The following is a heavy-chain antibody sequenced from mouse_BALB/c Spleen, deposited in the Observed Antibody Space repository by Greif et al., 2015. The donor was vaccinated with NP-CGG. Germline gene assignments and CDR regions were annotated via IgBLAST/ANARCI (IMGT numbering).Heavy chain of an antibody. Sequence: EVQVVESGAELVKPGASVKLSCTASGFNIKDTYMHWVKQRPEQGLEWIGRIDPANGNTKYDPKFQGKATITADTSSNTAYLQLSSLTSEDTAVYYCARWDGYWGQGTTLTVSS. V-gene: IGHV14-3*02. J-gene: IGHJ2*01. CDR2: IDPANGNT. CDR3: ARWDGY. CDR1: GFNIKDTY. D-gene: IGHD4-1*01.